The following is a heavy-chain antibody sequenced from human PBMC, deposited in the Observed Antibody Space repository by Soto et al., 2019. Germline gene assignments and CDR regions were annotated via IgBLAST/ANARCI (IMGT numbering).Heavy chain of an antibody. CDR2: SIPIFGTA. J-gene: IGHJ6*02. D-gene: IGHD5-18*01. V-gene: IGHV1-69*12. CDR1: GGTFSSYP. CDR3: ATNSYGPINYYYYNMDV. Sequence: QVQLVQSGAEVKKPGSSVKVSWKASGGTFSSYPVNWVRQAPGQGLELMGGSIPIFGTADYAQKFQGRVTIIADESTSTAYMDLSSLRSEDTAVYYCATNSYGPINYYYYNMDVWGQGTTVTVSS.